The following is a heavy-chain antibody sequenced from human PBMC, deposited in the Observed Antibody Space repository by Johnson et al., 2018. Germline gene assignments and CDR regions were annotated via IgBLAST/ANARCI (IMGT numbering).Heavy chain of an antibody. CDR3: ARVPGSVYDYYGMDV. CDR2: IYYSGRT. V-gene: IGHV4-59*01. D-gene: IGHD1-14*01. J-gene: IGHJ6*02. CDR1: GGSISSYY. Sequence: QVQLQESGPGLVKPSETLSLTCTVSGGSISSYYWSWIRQPPGKGLEWIGYIYYSGRTNYTPSLKSRVTISVDTSKNQFSLKLGSVTAADTAVYYCARVPGSVYDYYGMDVWGQGTTVPVSS.